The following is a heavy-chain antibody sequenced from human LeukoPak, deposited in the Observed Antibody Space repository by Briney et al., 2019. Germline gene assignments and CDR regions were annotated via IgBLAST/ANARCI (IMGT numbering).Heavy chain of an antibody. V-gene: IGHV4-59*12. J-gene: IGHJ3*02. CDR1: GGSISPFY. CDR2: IYYTGGT. CDR3: ARDKRDDAFDI. Sequence: SETLSLTCTVSGGSISPFYWNWIRQPPGKGLGWIGYIYYTGGTSYSPSLNSRATISVDTSKNQISLKLSSVTAADTAVYYCARDKRDDAFDIWGQGTMVTVSS.